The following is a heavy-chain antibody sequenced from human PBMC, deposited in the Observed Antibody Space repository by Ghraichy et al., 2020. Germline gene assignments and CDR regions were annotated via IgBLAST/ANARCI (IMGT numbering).Heavy chain of an antibody. J-gene: IGHJ4*03. CDR1: GFTFSSYA. Sequence: GSLRLSCAASGFTFSSYAMSWVRQAPGKGLEWVSVISDSGGSTYYADSVQGRFTISRDNSKNTLYLQMNSLRAEDTAVYYCAKRGRYVVPAEGYFDYWGQGTLVTVSS. CDR3: AKRGRYVVPAEGYFDY. V-gene: IGHV3-23*01. CDR2: ISDSGGST. D-gene: IGHD2-2*01.